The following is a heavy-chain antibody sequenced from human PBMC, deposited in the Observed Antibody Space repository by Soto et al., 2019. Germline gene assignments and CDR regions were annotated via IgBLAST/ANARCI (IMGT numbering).Heavy chain of an antibody. D-gene: IGHD2-8*01. J-gene: IGHJ3*01. CDR2: INPRTGDT. CDR1: GYGYTGYY. Sequence: QVQLEQSGVEVKKSGASVTLSCKASGYGYTGYYIHWVRQARGKVLEWMGWINPRTGDTSFVDKYEGRVSGIRDTSISTAFLEMQSLISDDAAVYYYAIIMGHRDAFSVWGQGTTVTVSS. V-gene: IGHV1-2*02. CDR3: AIIMGHRDAFSV.